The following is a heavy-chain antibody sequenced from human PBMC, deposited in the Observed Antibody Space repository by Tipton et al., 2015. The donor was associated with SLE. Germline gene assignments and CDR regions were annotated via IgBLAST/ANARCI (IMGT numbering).Heavy chain of an antibody. CDR3: AREVTVTGGDAFDI. CDR2: ISYSAYA. J-gene: IGHJ3*02. D-gene: IGHD4-17*01. V-gene: IGHV4-59*11. CDR1: GSSITNHY. Sequence: TLSLTCTVSGSSITNHYWSWIRQPPGKGLEWIAYISYSAYANYNPSLKSRVTVSVDTSKNQFSLKLSSVTAADTAVYYCAREVTVTGGDAFDIWGQGTMVTVSS.